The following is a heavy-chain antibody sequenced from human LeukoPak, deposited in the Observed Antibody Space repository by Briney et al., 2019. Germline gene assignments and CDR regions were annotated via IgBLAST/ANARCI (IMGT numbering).Heavy chain of an antibody. CDR1: GFTLSTNA. CDR2: ISGSGAST. V-gene: IGHV3-23*01. J-gene: IGHJ4*02. CDR3: AKDVGKWESLHFFGY. D-gene: IGHD1-26*01. Sequence: GGSLRLSCLTSGFTLSTNAMSWVRQAPGKGLEWISGISGSGASTYYADSVKGRFTISRDDSRNTLYLQMNSLRGDDTAVYYCAKDVGKWESLHFFGYWGQGTLVTVSS.